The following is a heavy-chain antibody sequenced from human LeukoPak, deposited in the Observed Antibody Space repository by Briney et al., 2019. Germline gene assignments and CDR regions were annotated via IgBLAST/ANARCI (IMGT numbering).Heavy chain of an antibody. CDR2: IYYSGST. V-gene: IGHV4-59*01. CDR1: GGSISSYY. CDR3: ARALAVADHNWFDP. J-gene: IGHJ5*02. D-gene: IGHD6-19*01. Sequence: SETLSLTCTVSGGSISSYYWSWIRQPPGKGLEWIGYIYYSGSTNYNPSLKSRVSISVDTSKNQFSLKLSSVTAADTAVYYCARALAVADHNWFDPWGQGTLVTVSS.